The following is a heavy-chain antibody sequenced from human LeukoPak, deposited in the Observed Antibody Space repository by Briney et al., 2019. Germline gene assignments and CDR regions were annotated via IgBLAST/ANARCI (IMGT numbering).Heavy chain of an antibody. D-gene: IGHD2-2*01. CDR1: GHTFTSYA. Sequence: ASVKVSCKASGHTFTSYAMNWVRQAPGQGLEWMGWINTNTGNPTYAQGFTGRFVFSLDTSVSTAYLQISSLKAEDTAVYYCARVPATNMLYGVDYYYGMDVWGQGTTVTVSS. CDR3: ARVPATNMLYGVDYYYGMDV. J-gene: IGHJ6*02. V-gene: IGHV7-4-1*02. CDR2: INTNTGNP.